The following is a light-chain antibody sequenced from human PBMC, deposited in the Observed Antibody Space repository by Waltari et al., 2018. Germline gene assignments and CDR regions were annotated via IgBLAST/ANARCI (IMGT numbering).Light chain of an antibody. Sequence: CRASQSVGSSYLAWFHQKPCQAPRLLIYASSSRATAIPDRFSGSGSGTDFTLTIHRLEPEDFAVYYCQQYGSPPYTFGQGTKLEIK. CDR2: ASS. V-gene: IGKV3-20*01. CDR1: QSVGSSY. J-gene: IGKJ2*01. CDR3: QQYGSPPYT.